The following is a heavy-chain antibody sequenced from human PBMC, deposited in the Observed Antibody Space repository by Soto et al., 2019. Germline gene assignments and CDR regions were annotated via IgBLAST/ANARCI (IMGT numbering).Heavy chain of an antibody. Sequence: GGSLRLSCAASGFTFSSYSMNWVRQAPGKGLEWVSYISSSSSTIYYADSVKGRFTISRDNAKNSLYLQMNSLRDKDTAVYYCASSPTPVSGGLSNSCCYRMEVWRRETTVAV. CDR2: ISSSSSTI. V-gene: IGHV3-48*02. CDR3: ASSPTPVSGGLSNSCCYRMEV. D-gene: IGHD3-16*01. CDR1: GFTFSSYS. J-gene: IGHJ6*02.